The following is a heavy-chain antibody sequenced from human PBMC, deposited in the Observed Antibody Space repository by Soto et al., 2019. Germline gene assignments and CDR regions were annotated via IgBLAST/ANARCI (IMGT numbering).Heavy chain of an antibody. CDR3: AGGHLVVIPFN. D-gene: IGHD3-22*01. J-gene: IGHJ4*02. CDR1: GYSFTSYY. Sequence: QVQLVQSGAEVKKPGASVKVSCKASGYSFTSYYIHWVRQTPGQGLEWMGIINPSSGSTSYAQKFQGRVTMTRDTSTSTGYMELRSLRSEDTAVYYCAGGHLVVIPFNWCQGTLVTVSS. CDR2: INPSSGST. V-gene: IGHV1-46*01.